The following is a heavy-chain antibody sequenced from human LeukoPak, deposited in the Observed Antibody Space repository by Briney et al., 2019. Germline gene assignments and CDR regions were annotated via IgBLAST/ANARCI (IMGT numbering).Heavy chain of an antibody. CDR1: GFKFGDYF. Sequence: PGGSLRLSCAASGFKFGDYFMSWIRQSPEKGLQWVAFISTSSANIRYADFVKGRFTISRDNAKNSLYLQMHSLRTEDTAVYYCARVLGESGGYWGQGTLVTVSS. CDR2: ISTSSANI. D-gene: IGHD3-10*01. V-gene: IGHV3-11*04. CDR3: ARVLGESGGY. J-gene: IGHJ4*02.